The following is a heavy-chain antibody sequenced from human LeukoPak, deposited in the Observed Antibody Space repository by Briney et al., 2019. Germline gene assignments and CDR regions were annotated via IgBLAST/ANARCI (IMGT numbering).Heavy chain of an antibody. J-gene: IGHJ4*02. V-gene: IGHV1-46*01. CDR1: GYAFTSYY. Sequence: ASVKVSCKASGYAFTSYYMHWVRQAPGQGLEWMGIINPSGGSTSYAQKFRGRVTMTRDTSTSTVYMELSSLRSEDTAVYYCARVKEGDSSGYYFFDYWGQGTLVTVSS. CDR3: ARVKEGDSSGYYFFDY. D-gene: IGHD3-22*01. CDR2: INPSGGST.